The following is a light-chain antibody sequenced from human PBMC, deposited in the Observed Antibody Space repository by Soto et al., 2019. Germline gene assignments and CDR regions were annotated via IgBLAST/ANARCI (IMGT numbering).Light chain of an antibody. J-gene: IGKJ1*01. CDR2: GGS. Sequence: EIVMTQSPATLSVSPGERATLSCRASQSVSSNLAWYQQKPGQAPRLLIYGGSSRATGIPVRFSGSGSETDFTLTISSLEPEDFAVYYCQQYGSSSGTFGQGTKVDIK. CDR1: QSVSSN. CDR3: QQYGSSSGT. V-gene: IGKV3D-15*01.